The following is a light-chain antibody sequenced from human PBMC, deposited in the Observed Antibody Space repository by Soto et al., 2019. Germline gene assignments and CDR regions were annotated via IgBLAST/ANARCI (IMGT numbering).Light chain of an antibody. V-gene: IGKV3-20*01. CDR1: QSVSSSY. Sequence: EFVFTQSPCTLSLSPGERATLSVRASQSVSSSYLAWYQQKIGQAPRLLIYGASSRATGIPDRFSGSGYGTDFNLTISGLETEDSAVYYCQQYGNSRGTFGQGTKVDIK. J-gene: IGKJ1*01. CDR3: QQYGNSRGT. CDR2: GAS.